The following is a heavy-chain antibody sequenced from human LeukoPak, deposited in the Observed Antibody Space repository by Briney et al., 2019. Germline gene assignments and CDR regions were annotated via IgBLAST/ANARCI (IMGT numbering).Heavy chain of an antibody. D-gene: IGHD3-22*01. CDR1: GGFISSYY. CDR3: ARMIAPQAFDY. Sequence: SETLSLTCTVSGGFISSYYWSWIRQPAGKGLEWIGRIYSSGSTNYNPSLKSRGTMSVDASKSQSSLKLSSVAAADTAVYYCARMIAPQAFDYWGQGTLVTVSS. CDR2: IYSSGST. J-gene: IGHJ4*02. V-gene: IGHV4-4*07.